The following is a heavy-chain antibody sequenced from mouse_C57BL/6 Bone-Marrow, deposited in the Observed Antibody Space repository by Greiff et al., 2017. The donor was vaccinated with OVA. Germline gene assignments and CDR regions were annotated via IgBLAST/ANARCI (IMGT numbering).Heavy chain of an antibody. CDR3: ARIGIEINYYGSWFAY. J-gene: IGHJ3*01. D-gene: IGHD1-1*01. CDR2: IWWDDDK. Sequence: QVTLKVSGPGILQPSQTLSLTCSFSGFSLSTFGMGVGWNSQPSGKGLEWLEHIWWDDDKYYNQALKSRLTISKHTSKNQVFLKIANVDTADTATYYCARIGIEINYYGSWFAYWGQGTLVTVSA. V-gene: IGHV8-8*01. CDR1: GFSLSTFGMG.